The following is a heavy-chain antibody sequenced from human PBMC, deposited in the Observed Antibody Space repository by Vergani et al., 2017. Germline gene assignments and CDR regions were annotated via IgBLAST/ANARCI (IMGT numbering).Heavy chain of an antibody. Sequence: QVQLQESGPRLVKPSQTLSLTCNVSGASVSSDDYYWTWIRQPPGKGLEWIASFHHTGMTYNNPSLKSRVTISVDTSKNLISLKLNSVTAADTALYYCARHGGSGNFYHLFDSWGQGTLVTVSS. CDR1: GASVSSDDYY. CDR3: ARHGGSGNFYHLFDS. V-gene: IGHV4-30-4*08. CDR2: FHHTGMT. D-gene: IGHD3-10*01. J-gene: IGHJ4*02.